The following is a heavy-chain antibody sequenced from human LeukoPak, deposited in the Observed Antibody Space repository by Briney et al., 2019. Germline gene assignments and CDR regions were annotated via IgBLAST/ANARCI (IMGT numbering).Heavy chain of an antibody. CDR1: GGTFSSYA. V-gene: IGHV1-69*13. J-gene: IGHJ6*02. D-gene: IGHD2-2*01. CDR3: ARQYCSSTSCHLPLNYYYYGMDV. Sequence: SVKVSCKTSGGTFSSYAISWVRQAPGQGLEWMGGIIPIFGTANYAQKFQGRVTITADESTSTAYMELSSLGSEDTAVYYCARQYCSSTSCHLPLNYYYYGMDVWGQGTTVTVSS. CDR2: IIPIFGTA.